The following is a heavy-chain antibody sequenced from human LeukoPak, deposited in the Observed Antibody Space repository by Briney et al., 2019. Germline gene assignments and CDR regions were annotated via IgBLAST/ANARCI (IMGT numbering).Heavy chain of an antibody. CDR3: ARDYYDFWSGYSWFDP. J-gene: IGHJ5*02. D-gene: IGHD3-3*01. V-gene: IGHV3-7*01. Sequence: GGSLRLSCAASGFTFSSYWMSWVRQAPGKGLEWVANIKQDGSEKYYVDSVKGRFTISRDNAKNSLYLQMNSLRAEDTAVYYCARDYYDFWSGYSWFDPWGQGTPVTVSS. CDR1: GFTFSSYW. CDR2: IKQDGSEK.